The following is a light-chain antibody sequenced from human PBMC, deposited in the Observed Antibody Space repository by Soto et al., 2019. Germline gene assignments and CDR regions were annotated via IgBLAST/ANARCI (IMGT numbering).Light chain of an antibody. CDR3: SSYTRSGTPV. CDR1: SSDVGFYSY. V-gene: IGLV2-14*03. CDR2: DVA. J-gene: IGLJ3*02. Sequence: SALTQPASVSESPGQSITISCTGTSSDVGFYSYVSWYQHHPGNAPKLLIYDVANRPSGVSNRFSGSKSDNTAYLSISGLQAEDEADYYCSSYTRSGTPVFGGGTKVTVL.